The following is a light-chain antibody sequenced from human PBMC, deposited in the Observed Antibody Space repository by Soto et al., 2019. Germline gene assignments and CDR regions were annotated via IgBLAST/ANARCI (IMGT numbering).Light chain of an antibody. V-gene: IGKV3-11*01. CDR3: QRYNNWPLT. CDR1: QSVSSY. J-gene: IGKJ4*01. CDR2: DAS. Sequence: EIVLTQSPATLSLSPGERATLSCRASQSVSSYLAWYQQKPGQAPRLLIYDASNRATGIPARFSGSGSGTDFTLTISSLEPEDFAVYYCQRYNNWPLTFGGGTKVE.